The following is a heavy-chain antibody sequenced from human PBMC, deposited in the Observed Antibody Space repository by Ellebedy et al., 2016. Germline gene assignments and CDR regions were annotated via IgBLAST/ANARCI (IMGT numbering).Heavy chain of an antibody. CDR2: IGSDGTTT. D-gene: IGHD2/OR15-2a*01. J-gene: IGHJ5*02. V-gene: IGHV3-64D*06. CDR1: GFTFSTYW. CDR3: VKPLLDDIYSNSGSVIS. Sequence: GGSLRLSCAASGFTFSTYWMHWVRQAPGRGLKYVSGIGSDGTTTNYADSVKGRFTISRDNSEKTLYLQMSSLGPEDTAVYYCVKPLLDDIYSNSGSVISWGQGTLVTVSA.